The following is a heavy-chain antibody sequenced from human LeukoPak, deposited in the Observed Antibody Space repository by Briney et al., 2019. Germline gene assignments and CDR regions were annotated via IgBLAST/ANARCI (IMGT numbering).Heavy chain of an antibody. Sequence: SETLSLTCTVSGGSISSYYWSWIRPPPGRGLEWIGYIYNSGSTNYNPSLNSRVTISVDTSKNQFSLKLSSVTAADTAVYYCARQMYLGGMDVWGQGATVTVSS. CDR1: GGSISSYY. CDR2: IYNSGST. J-gene: IGHJ6*02. CDR3: ARQMYLGGMDV. V-gene: IGHV4-59*08. D-gene: IGHD2-8*01.